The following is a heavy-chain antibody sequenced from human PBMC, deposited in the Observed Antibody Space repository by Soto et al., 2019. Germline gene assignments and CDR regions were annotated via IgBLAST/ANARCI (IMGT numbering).Heavy chain of an antibody. CDR3: TRASGGKGEY. Sequence: GGSLRLSCAASGFTFSSYWMHWVRQVPGKGLLWVSRIDEYGSTINYADSVRGRFTISRDNARNTLYLEMNSLRAEDTALYYCTRASGGKGEYWGPGTLVTISS. J-gene: IGHJ4*02. V-gene: IGHV3-74*01. CDR2: IDEYGSTI. D-gene: IGHD3-16*01. CDR1: GFTFSSYW.